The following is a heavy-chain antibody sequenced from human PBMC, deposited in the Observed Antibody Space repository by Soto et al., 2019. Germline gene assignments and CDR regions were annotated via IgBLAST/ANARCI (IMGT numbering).Heavy chain of an antibody. CDR3: ARLVGNSWIDY. CDR1: GESVCSNSVV. J-gene: IGHJ4*02. Sequence: SQTLSLTGVMAGESVCSNSVVWNWIRQSPSRGLEWLGRTYYRSKWYYEYAESVKSRIIINPDTSKNQLSLQLNSVTTEDTGVYYCARLVGNSWIDYWGQGTLVPVSS. CDR2: TYYRSKWYY. V-gene: IGHV6-1*01. D-gene: IGHD6-13*01.